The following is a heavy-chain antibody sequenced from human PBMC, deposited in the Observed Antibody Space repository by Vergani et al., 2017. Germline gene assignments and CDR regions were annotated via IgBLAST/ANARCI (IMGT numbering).Heavy chain of an antibody. D-gene: IGHD2-2*02. CDR3: ARYQLLYGAFDI. Sequence: EVQLVESGGGLVQPGGSLRLSCAASGFTFSSYWMHWVRQAPGKGLVWVSRINSDGSSTSDADSVKGRFTISRDNAKNTLYLQMNSLRAEDTAVYYCARYQLLYGAFDIWGQGTMVTVSS. CDR2: INSDGSST. V-gene: IGHV3-74*01. CDR1: GFTFSSYW. J-gene: IGHJ3*02.